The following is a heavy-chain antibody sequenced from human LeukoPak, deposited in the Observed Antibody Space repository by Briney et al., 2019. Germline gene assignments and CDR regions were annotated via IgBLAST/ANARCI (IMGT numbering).Heavy chain of an antibody. CDR2: INTDGSST. V-gene: IGHV3-74*01. D-gene: IGHD2-15*01. CDR3: ARDRQDPPSSFDY. Sequence: GGSLRLSCAASGFTFSSYAMSWVRQAPGKGLVWVSRINTDGSSTSYADSVKGRFTISRDNAKNTLYLQMNSLRAEDTAVYYCARDRQDPPSSFDYWGQGTLVTVSS. J-gene: IGHJ4*02. CDR1: GFTFSSYA.